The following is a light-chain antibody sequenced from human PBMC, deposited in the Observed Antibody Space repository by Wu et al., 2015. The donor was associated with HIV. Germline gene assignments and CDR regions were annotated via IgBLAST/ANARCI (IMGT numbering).Light chain of an antibody. CDR2: TAS. V-gene: IGKV1-9*01. CDR1: QGISSH. Sequence: DIQLTQSPSFLSASIGDRVTITCRASQGISSHLAWYQQKPGKAPILLISTASTLQSGVPLRFSGSGSGTEFTLTISSLQPEDFGTYYCQKYNTAPWTFGQGTKVEMK. CDR3: QKYNTAPWT. J-gene: IGKJ1*01.